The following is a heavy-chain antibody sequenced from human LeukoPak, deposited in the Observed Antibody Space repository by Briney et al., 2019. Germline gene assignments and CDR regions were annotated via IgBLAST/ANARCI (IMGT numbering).Heavy chain of an antibody. V-gene: IGHV1-2*02. CDR1: GYTFTDYY. D-gene: IGHD5-12*01. J-gene: IGHJ4*02. CDR3: ARERGIVATTIMTPLDY. CDR2: INPNSGGT. Sequence: ASVKVSCKASGYTFTDYYMHWVRQAPGQGLERMGWINPNSGGTNYAQKFQGRVTMTRATSISTAFMELTSLRSDDTAVYFCARERGIVATTIMTPLDYWGQGTLVTVSS.